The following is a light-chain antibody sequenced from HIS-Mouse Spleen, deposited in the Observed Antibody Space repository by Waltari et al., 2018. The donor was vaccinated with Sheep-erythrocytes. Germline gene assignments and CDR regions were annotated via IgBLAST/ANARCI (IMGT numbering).Light chain of an antibody. CDR1: QGISSY. Sequence: AIRMTQSPSSLSASTGDRVTITCRPSQGISSYLAWYQQKPGKAPKLLFYAASTLQSGVPSRFSGSGSGTDFTLTISCLQSEDFATYYCQQYYSYPYTFGQGTKLEIK. CDR2: AAS. V-gene: IGKV1-8*01. J-gene: IGKJ2*01. CDR3: QQYYSYPYT.